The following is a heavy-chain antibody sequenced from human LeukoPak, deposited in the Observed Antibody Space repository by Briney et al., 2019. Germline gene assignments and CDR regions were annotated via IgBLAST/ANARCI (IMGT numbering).Heavy chain of an antibody. CDR1: GGTFSSYA. CDR2: IIPIFGTA. J-gene: IGHJ3*01. V-gene: IGHV1-69*05. CDR3: AREYISSSFQWDAFDG. D-gene: IGHD6-6*01. Sequence: GASVKVSCKASGGTFSSYAISWVRQAPGQGLEWMGGIIPIFGTANYARKFQGRVTITTDKSTSTAYMELSSLRSEDTAVYYCAREYISSSFQWDAFDGWGQGTMVTVSS.